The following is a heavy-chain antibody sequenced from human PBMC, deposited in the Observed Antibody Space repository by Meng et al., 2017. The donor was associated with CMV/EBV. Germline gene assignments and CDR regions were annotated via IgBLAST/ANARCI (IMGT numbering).Heavy chain of an antibody. CDR2: INHSGST. Sequence: SETPSLTCAVYGGSFSGYYWSWIRQPPGKGLEWIGEINHSGSTNYNPSLKSRVTISVDTSKNQFSLKLSSVTAADTAVYYCARASITGTTYYYYYGMDVWGQGTTVTVSS. D-gene: IGHD1-7*01. CDR1: GGSFSGYY. V-gene: IGHV4-34*01. J-gene: IGHJ6*02. CDR3: ARASITGTTYYYYYGMDV.